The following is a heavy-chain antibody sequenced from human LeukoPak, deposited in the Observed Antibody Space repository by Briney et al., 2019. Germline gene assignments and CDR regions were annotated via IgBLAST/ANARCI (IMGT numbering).Heavy chain of an antibody. Sequence: KPSETLSLTCAVYGGSFSGYYWSWIPQPPGKGLEWIGDFNHSGSANYSPSLKSRVTISVDTSKNQFSLKLSSVTAADTAVYYCARVIWVPGFMVRGVKLTHFDYWGQGTLVTFCS. CDR2: FNHSGSA. J-gene: IGHJ4*02. D-gene: IGHD3-10*01. V-gene: IGHV4-34*01. CDR3: ARVIWVPGFMVRGVKLTHFDY. CDR1: GGSFSGYY.